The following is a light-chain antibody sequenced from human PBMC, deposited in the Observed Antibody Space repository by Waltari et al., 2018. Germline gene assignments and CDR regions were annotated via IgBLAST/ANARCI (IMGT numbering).Light chain of an antibody. Sequence: QSALTQPASVSGSPGQSITISCTGTSSDVGGYNYVSWYQQQQGKAPKLIIYEVSNRPYGVSNRFSCFYAGNTASLTIAGLQAEDEADYYCSAYTSSSTLVFGGGTKLTVL. CDR2: EVS. CDR1: SSDVGGYNY. J-gene: IGLJ2*01. CDR3: SAYTSSSTLV. V-gene: IGLV2-14*01.